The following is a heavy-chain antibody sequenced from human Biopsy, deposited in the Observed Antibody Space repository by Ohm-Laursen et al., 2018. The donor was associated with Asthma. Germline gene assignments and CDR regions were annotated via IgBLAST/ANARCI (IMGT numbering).Heavy chain of an antibody. V-gene: IGHV3-53*01. Sequence: SLRLSCAASGFSFSNFAIHWVRQAPGKGPEWVSVIYSGGGTYYADSVQGRVTISRDNSKNTLSLQMNSLRAEDTAVYYCARAYGGSFFSGSFDIWGQGTMVTVSS. CDR1: GFSFSNFA. J-gene: IGHJ3*02. CDR2: IYSGGGT. D-gene: IGHD4-23*01. CDR3: ARAYGGSFFSGSFDI.